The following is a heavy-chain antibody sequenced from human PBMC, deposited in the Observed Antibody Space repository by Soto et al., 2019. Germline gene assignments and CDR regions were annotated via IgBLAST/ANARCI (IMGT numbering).Heavy chain of an antibody. D-gene: IGHD2-21*02. CDR1: GGSISSGGYY. Sequence: SETLSVTCTVAGGSISSGGYYWSWIRQHPGKGLEWIGYIYYSGSTYYNPSLKSRVTISVDTSKNQFSLKLSSVTAADTAVYYCARGTLRVVTAMIYALDYWGQGTLVTVSS. J-gene: IGHJ4*02. CDR3: ARGTLRVVTAMIYALDY. CDR2: IYYSGST. V-gene: IGHV4-31*03.